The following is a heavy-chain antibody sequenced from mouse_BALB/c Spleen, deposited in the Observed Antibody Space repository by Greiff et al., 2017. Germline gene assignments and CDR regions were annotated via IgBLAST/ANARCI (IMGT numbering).Heavy chain of an antibody. CDR1: GFTFSSYT. Sequence: EVQRVESGGGLVQPGGSLKLSCAASGFTFSSYTMSWVRQTPEKRLEWVAYISNGGGSTYYPDTVKGRFTISRDNAKNTLYLQMSSLKSEDTAMYYCARHPYYYGSSYYAMDYWGQGTSVTVSS. CDR3: ARHPYYYGSSYYAMDY. J-gene: IGHJ4*01. D-gene: IGHD1-1*01. V-gene: IGHV5-12-2*01. CDR2: ISNGGGST.